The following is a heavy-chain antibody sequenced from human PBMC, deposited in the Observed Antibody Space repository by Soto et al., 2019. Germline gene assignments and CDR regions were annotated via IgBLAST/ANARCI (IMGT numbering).Heavy chain of an antibody. V-gene: IGHV4-59*01. J-gene: IGHJ6*03. CDR3: ARLEEYYYMDV. Sequence: PSETLSLTCTVSGGSISSYYWSWIWQPPGKGLEWIGYIYYSGSTNYNPSLKSRVTISVDTSKNQFSLKLSSVTAADTAVYYCARLEEYYYMDVWGKGTTVTVSS. CDR2: IYYSGST. CDR1: GGSISSYY.